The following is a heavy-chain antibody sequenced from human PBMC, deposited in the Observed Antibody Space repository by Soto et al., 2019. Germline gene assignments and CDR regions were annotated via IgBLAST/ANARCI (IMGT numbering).Heavy chain of an antibody. CDR1: GFTFSSYS. J-gene: IGHJ4*02. CDR2: ISSSSSTI. CDR3: ARDLNLGSFDY. Sequence: HPGGSLRLSCAASGFTFSSYSMNWVRQAPGKGLEWVSYISSSSSTIYYADSVKGRFTISRDNAKNSLYLQMNSLRAEDTAVYYCARDLNLGSFDYWGQGTLVTVYS. V-gene: IGHV3-48*01.